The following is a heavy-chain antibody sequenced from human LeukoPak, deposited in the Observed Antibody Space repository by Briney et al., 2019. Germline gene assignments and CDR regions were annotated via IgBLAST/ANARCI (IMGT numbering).Heavy chain of an antibody. CDR2: INPSGGST. J-gene: IGHJ4*02. D-gene: IGHD6-19*01. V-gene: IGHV1-46*01. Sequence: ASVKVSCKASGYTFTSYYMHWVRQAPGEGLEWMGIINPSGGSTSYAQKFQGRVTMTRDTSTSTVYMELSSLRSEDTAVYYCARTLGGGYSSGWFDYWGQGTLVTVSS. CDR3: ARTLGGGYSSGWFDY. CDR1: GYTFTSYY.